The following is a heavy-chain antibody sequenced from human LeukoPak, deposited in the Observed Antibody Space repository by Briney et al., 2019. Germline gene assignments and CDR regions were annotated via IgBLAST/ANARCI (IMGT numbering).Heavy chain of an antibody. CDR2: VSPPGGGT. J-gene: IGHJ4*02. Sequence: GGSLRLSCAASGFTFSNYEMNWVRQAPGKGLEWLSGVSPPGGGTYYADSVKGRFTISRDDSKNTLSLQMNSLRVKDTAVYYCARDLAWGAFDYWGQGTLVTVSS. CDR3: ARDLAWGAFDY. CDR1: GFTFSNYE. D-gene: IGHD7-27*01. V-gene: IGHV3-23*01.